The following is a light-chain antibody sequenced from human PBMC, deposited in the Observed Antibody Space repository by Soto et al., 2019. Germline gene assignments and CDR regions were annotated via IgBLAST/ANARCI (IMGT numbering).Light chain of an antibody. CDR2: VAS. CDR3: HQYNYLHT. CDR1: QNIDRY. J-gene: IGKJ2*01. V-gene: IGKV1-39*01. Sequence: DIQMTQSPSSLSASVGDRVTITCRASQNIDRYLNWYQQRPGKAPKLLIYVASALQSGVPSRFSGSGSGTEFTLTISGLQPDDFATYYCHQYNYLHTFGQGTKLEIK.